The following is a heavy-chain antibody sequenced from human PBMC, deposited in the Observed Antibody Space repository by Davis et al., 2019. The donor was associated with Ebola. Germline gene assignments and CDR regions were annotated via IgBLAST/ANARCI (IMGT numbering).Heavy chain of an antibody. CDR2: IYTGDSDT. CDR1: GNSFTSHW. Sequence: VSCKDSGNSFTSHWIGWMRQMPGKGLEWMGIIYTGDSDTRYNPSFRGRVTISADKSIKTAFLQWSSLRASDTAMYYCASLRRTITGMDDAFDIWGQGTMVTVSS. V-gene: IGHV5-51*01. J-gene: IGHJ3*02. D-gene: IGHD2-8*02. CDR3: ASLRRTITGMDDAFDI.